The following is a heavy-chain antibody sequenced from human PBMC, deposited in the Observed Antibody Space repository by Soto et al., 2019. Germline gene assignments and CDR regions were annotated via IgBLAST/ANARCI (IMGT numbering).Heavy chain of an antibody. CDR3: AKDHCSSTSCYKAVDY. J-gene: IGHJ4*02. Sequence: GGSLRLSCAASGFTFSSYAMSWVRQAPGKGLEWVSAISGSGGSTYCADSVKGRFTISRDNSKNTLYLQMNSLRAEDTAVYYCAKDHCSSTSCYKAVDYWGQGTLVTVSS. V-gene: IGHV3-23*01. CDR1: GFTFSSYA. D-gene: IGHD2-2*02. CDR2: ISGSGGST.